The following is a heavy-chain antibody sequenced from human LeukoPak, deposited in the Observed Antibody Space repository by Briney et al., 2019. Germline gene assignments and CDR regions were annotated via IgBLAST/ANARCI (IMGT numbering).Heavy chain of an antibody. CDR1: GYTFINYG. Sequence: AAVKVSCKASGYTFINYGITWVRQAPGQGLERMGWISAYNSAYNGNTHYAQKLQGRVTMTTDTSTNTGYMELRSLRSDDTAVYYCAREYGSGSYTGIDYWGQGTLVTVSS. CDR2: ISAYNSAYNGNT. CDR3: AREYGSGSYTGIDY. V-gene: IGHV1-18*01. D-gene: IGHD3-10*01. J-gene: IGHJ4*02.